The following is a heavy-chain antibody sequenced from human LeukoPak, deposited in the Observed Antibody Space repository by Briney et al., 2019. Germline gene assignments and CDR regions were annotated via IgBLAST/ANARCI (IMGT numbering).Heavy chain of an antibody. CDR1: GGSFTDYY. Sequence: TLSLTCFVNGGSFTDYYWTWIRQAPGHGLEWVGDIDHRGSINYNPSLKSRVTISVDTSKNQFSLRLSSVTAADTAVYYCARGLVVVTMTSSIMDVWGQGTTVTVSS. CDR3: ARGLVVVTMTSSIMDV. V-gene: IGHV4-34*01. J-gene: IGHJ6*02. CDR2: IDHRGSI. D-gene: IGHD3-22*01.